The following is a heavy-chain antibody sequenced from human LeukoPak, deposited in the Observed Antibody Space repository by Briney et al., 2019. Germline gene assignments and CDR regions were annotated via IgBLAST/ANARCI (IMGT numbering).Heavy chain of an antibody. CDR2: INPNSGGT. CDR3: ARDSSITIFGVVISGYFDL. D-gene: IGHD3-3*01. Sequence: VASVKVSCKASGYTFTSYAMHWVRQAPGQGLEWMGWINPNSGGTNYAQKFQGRVTMTRDTSISTAYMELSRLRSDDTAVYYCARDSSITIFGVVISGYFDLWGRGTLVTVSS. V-gene: IGHV1-2*02. J-gene: IGHJ2*01. CDR1: GYTFTSYA.